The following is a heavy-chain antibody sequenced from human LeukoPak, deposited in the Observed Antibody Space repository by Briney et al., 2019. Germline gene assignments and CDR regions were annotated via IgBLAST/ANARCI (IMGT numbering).Heavy chain of an antibody. V-gene: IGHV5-51*01. D-gene: IGHD2-8*01. CDR2: IYPGDSDT. CDR1: GYSFTNNW. J-gene: IGHJ5*02. Sequence: GESLKISCKGSGYSFTNNWIGWVRQMPGKGLEWMGIIYPGDSDTRYSPSFQGQVTISADKSISTAFLQWSSLKASDTAMYYCARRMDYNGLGFDPWGQGTLVTVSS. CDR3: ARRMDYNGLGFDP.